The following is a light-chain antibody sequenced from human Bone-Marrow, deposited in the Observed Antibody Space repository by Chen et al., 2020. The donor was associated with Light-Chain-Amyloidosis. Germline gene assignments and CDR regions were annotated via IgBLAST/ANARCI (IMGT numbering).Light chain of an antibody. CDR2: GAS. V-gene: IGKV3-20*01. Sequence: EIVLTQSPGTLSLSPGERATLSCRASQSVSSSYLAWYQQKPGQAPRLLIYGASSRATGIPDRFSGGGSGTDFTITISRLEPEDFAVYYCQQYGSSPTWTFGQGIKVEIK. CDR1: QSVSSSY. CDR3: QQYGSSPTWT. J-gene: IGKJ1*01.